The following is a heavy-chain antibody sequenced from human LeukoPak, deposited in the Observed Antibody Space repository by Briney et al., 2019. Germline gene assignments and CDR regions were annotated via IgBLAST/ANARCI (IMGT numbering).Heavy chain of an antibody. CDR2: ISAYNGNT. D-gene: IGHD5-18*01. Sequence: ASVKVSCKASGYTFTSYGISWVRQAPGQGLEWMGWISAYNGNTNYAQKLQGRVTMTTDTSTSTAYMELRSLRSDDTAVYYCVRDRTVNTAGRYWFDPWGQGTLVTVSS. V-gene: IGHV1-18*01. J-gene: IGHJ5*02. CDR3: VRDRTVNTAGRYWFDP. CDR1: GYTFTSYG.